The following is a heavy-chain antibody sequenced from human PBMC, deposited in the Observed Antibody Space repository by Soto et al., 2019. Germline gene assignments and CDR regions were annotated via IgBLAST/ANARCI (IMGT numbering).Heavy chain of an antibody. Sequence: ASVKVSCKASGGTFSSYAISWVRQAPGQGLEWMGGIIPIFGTANYAQKFQGRVTITADESTSTAYMELSSLRSEDTAVYYCARGPGTYYDSSGYYFRGFDYWGQGTLVTVSS. J-gene: IGHJ4*02. D-gene: IGHD3-22*01. CDR1: GGTFSSYA. V-gene: IGHV1-69*13. CDR2: IIPIFGTA. CDR3: ARGPGTYYDSSGYYFRGFDY.